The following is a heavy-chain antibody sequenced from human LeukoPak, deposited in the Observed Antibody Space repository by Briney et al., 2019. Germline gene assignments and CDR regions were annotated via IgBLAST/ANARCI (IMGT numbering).Heavy chain of an antibody. CDR2: IYHSGST. V-gene: IGHV4-4*02. J-gene: IGHJ6*04. CDR1: GGSISSSNW. CDR3: ARDKGDPDNYYYYGMDV. D-gene: IGHD2-21*02. Sequence: SETLSLTCAVSGGSISSSNWWSWVRQPPGKGLEWIGEIYHSGSTNYNPSLKSRVTISVDKSKNQFSLKLSSVTAADTAVYYCARDKGDPDNYYYYGMDVRGKGTTVTVSS.